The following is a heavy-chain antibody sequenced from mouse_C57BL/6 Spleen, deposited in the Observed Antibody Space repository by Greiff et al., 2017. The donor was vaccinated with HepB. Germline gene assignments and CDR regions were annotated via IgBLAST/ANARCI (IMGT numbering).Heavy chain of an antibody. J-gene: IGHJ2*01. CDR2: IDPEDGET. Sequence: VQLQQSGAELVKPGASVKLSCTASGFNIKDYYMHWVKQRTEQGLEWIGRIDPEDGETKYAPNFQGKATITADTSSNTAYLQLSSLTSEDTAVYYCARSRAHYYGGFDYWGQGTTLTVSS. D-gene: IGHD1-2*01. V-gene: IGHV14-2*01. CDR3: ARSRAHYYGGFDY. CDR1: GFNIKDYY.